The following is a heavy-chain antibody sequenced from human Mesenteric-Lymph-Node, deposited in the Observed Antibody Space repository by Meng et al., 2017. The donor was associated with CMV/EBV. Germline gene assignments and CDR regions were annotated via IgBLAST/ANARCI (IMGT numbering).Heavy chain of an antibody. V-gene: IGHV1-2*02. CDR2: INPNNGDT. Sequence: SGYPFIDYYLHWVRQAPGQGLEWVGWINPNNGDTNSAQKFQGRVTMTRDTSSSTAYMDLSRLRADDTAEYYCARDPNGDNSGDFDYWGQGTLVTVSS. CDR1: GYPFIDYY. D-gene: IGHD4-23*01. J-gene: IGHJ4*02. CDR3: ARDPNGDNSGDFDY.